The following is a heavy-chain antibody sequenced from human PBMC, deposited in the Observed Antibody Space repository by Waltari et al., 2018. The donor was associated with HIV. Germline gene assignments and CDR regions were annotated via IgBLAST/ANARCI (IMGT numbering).Heavy chain of an antibody. V-gene: IGHV4-30-2*01. CDR2: IYHRGGT. CDR3: ARVGYCSGGSCPQGWFDP. D-gene: IGHD2-15*01. Sequence: QLQLQESGSGLVKPSQTLSLTCAVSGGSISSGGYSWSWIRQPPGKGLEWIGYIYHRGGTYYNPPLKCRVTISVDRSKNHFSLKLSSVTAADTAVYYCARVGYCSGGSCPQGWFDPWGQGTLVTVSS. CDR1: GGSISSGGYS. J-gene: IGHJ5*02.